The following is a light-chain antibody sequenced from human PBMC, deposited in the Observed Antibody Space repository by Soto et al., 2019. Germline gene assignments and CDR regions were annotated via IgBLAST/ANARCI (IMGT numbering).Light chain of an antibody. CDR2: KAS. J-gene: IGKJ1*01. Sequence: IEMTQSPSSLSVSVGDRVTITCRASQGIRHDLGWYQQKPGKAPKLLIYKASTLKSGVPSRFSGSGSGTEFTLTISSLQPDDFATYYCQHYNSYSEAFGQGTKVDIK. CDR1: QGIRHD. V-gene: IGKV1-5*03. CDR3: QHYNSYSEA.